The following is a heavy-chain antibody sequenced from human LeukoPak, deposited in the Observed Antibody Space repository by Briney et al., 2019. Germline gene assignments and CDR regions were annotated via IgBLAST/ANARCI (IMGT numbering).Heavy chain of an antibody. Sequence: SQTLSLTCTVSGGSISSGDYYWSWIRQPPGKGLEWIGYIYYSGSTYYNPSLKSRVTISVDTSKNQFSLKLSSVTAADTAVYYCARSPIAVAEADYWGQGTLVTVSS. CDR3: ARSPIAVAEADY. D-gene: IGHD6-19*01. V-gene: IGHV4-30-4*01. J-gene: IGHJ4*02. CDR2: IYYSGST. CDR1: GGSISSGDYY.